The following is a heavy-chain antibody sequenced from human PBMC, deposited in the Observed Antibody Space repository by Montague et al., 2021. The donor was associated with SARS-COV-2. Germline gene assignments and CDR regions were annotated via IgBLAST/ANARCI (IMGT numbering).Heavy chain of an antibody. V-gene: IGHV4-4*07. CDR1: GDSISYFY. D-gene: IGHD6-13*01. J-gene: IGHJ4*02. CDR2: VSASGST. CDR3: ARDVVAAPGTCDY. Sequence: SETLSLTCTVSGDSISYFYWSWIRQPAGKGLEWIGRVSASGSTNYNPSLNSRVTMSVDTSKKQFSLRLSPVTAADTAVYYCARDVVAAPGTCDYWGQGTLVTVSS.